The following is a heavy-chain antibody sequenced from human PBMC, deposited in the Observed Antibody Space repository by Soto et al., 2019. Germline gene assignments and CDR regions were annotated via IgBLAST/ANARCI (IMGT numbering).Heavy chain of an antibody. Sequence: PSETLSLTCAVYGASFSGYYWSWIRQPPGKGLEWIGEINHSGSTNYNPSLKSRVTISVDTSKNQFSLKLSSVTTADTAIYYCARLFYYGSGSPWFDPWGQGTLVTVSS. CDR2: INHSGST. V-gene: IGHV4-34*01. CDR3: ARLFYYGSGSPWFDP. D-gene: IGHD3-10*01. CDR1: GASFSGYY. J-gene: IGHJ5*02.